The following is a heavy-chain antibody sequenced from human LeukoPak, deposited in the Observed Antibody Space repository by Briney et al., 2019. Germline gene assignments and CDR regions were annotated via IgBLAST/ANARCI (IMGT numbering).Heavy chain of an antibody. J-gene: IGHJ4*02. CDR2: ISGSGSGT. V-gene: IGHV3-23*01. Sequence: GSLRLSCTASGFTFSNYFMRWVRQAPGKGLEWVSSISGSGSGTYYADSVKGRFTISRDNSRNTLFLQMDSLRADDTAVYYCIYSGGNYFHYWGQGALVTVSS. CDR3: IYSGGNYFHY. CDR1: GFTFSNYF. D-gene: IGHD4-23*01.